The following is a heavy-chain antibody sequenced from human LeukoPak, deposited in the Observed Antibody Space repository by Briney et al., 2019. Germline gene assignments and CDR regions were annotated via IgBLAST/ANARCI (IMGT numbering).Heavy chain of an antibody. V-gene: IGHV3-48*03. J-gene: IGHJ4*02. Sequence: SLRLSCAASGFTFSSYEMNWVRQAPGKGLEWVSYISSSGSTIYYADSVKGRFTISRDNAKNSLYLQMNSLRAEDTAVYYCARGSVDTAMAGDYWGQGTLVTVSS. CDR3: ARGSVDTAMAGDY. D-gene: IGHD5-18*01. CDR2: ISSSGSTI. CDR1: GFTFSSYE.